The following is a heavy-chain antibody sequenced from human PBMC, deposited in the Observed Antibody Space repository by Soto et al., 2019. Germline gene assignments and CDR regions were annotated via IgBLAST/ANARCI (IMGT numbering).Heavy chain of an antibody. V-gene: IGHV3-23*01. D-gene: IGHD1-26*01. Sequence: GGSLRLSCAASTFTFTGYAMSWVRQAPGKGLEWVSGISSSSDNTYYADSVKGRFTISRDNSKNTLYVQMNSVRAEDTAVYYCAKDLTYGATPGGALDIWGQGTKVTVSS. CDR3: AKDLTYGATPGGALDI. CDR1: TFTFTGYA. CDR2: ISSSSDNT. J-gene: IGHJ3*02.